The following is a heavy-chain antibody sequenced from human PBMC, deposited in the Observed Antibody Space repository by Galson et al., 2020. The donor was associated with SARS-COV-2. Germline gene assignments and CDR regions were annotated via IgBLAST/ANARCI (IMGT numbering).Heavy chain of an antibody. J-gene: IGHJ5*02. Sequence: SETPSLTCGVYGGSFSGYDWRWLRQPPGKGQKWNGEINPSGSTKYNRSHKHPVTITLATSKNQFSLKLRSVTAADTAVYYCARGNSAIVPVTILLFGAFWLDPWGQVTLVTVSS. CDR3: ARGNSAIVPVTILLFGAFWLDP. CDR2: INPSGST. V-gene: IGHV4-34*01. D-gene: IGHD2-2*01. CDR1: GGSFSGYD.